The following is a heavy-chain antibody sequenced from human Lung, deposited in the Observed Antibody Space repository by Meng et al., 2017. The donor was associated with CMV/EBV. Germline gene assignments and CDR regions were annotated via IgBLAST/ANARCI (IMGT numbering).Heavy chain of an antibody. J-gene: IGHJ4*02. CDR2: ISCYNGDT. V-gene: IGHV1-18*01. D-gene: IGHD6-19*01. Sequence: QLQLMQSGAGVKKPGASVRVSCKASGYTFTHHGISWIRQAPGQGLEWMGWISCYNGDTNYAQKFQGRVTMTTDTSTSTAYMDLRSLRSDDTAVYYCARDPSNTSGRYAYFDYWGQGTLVTVSS. CDR1: GYTFTHHG. CDR3: ARDPSNTSGRYAYFDY.